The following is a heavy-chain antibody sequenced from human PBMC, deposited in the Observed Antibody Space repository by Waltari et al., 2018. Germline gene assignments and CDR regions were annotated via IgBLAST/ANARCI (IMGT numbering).Heavy chain of an antibody. J-gene: IGHJ4*02. CDR1: GGSISSTTYY. CDR3: ASRVVTTGGVDY. D-gene: IGHD3-22*01. Sequence: QLQLQESGPRLVRPSETLSLTCTVSGGSISSTTYYWAWIRQTPGKGLEWCSYIHDSGNSDSNPSHGSRITISVDTSKTQFSQNLRWGTAADTAVYYCASRVVTTGGVDYWGQGTLVTVSS. V-gene: IGHV4-39*07. CDR2: IHDSGNS.